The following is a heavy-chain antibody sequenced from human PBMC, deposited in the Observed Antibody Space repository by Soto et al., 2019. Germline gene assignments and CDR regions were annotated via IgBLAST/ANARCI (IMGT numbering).Heavy chain of an antibody. CDR1: GGTISSYY. D-gene: IGHD5-12*01. CDR3: WRVTEWLRSYNWFDP. V-gene: IGHV4-59*01. Sequence: PSETLSLTCTVSGGTISSYYLSWIRQPPGKGLEWVWYIYYSGGTNYNPSLESRGIISSNTSKKNFSLLVMTVTGADAAVYYCWRVTEWLRSYNWFDPWGQGTLVTVSS. CDR2: IYYSGGT. J-gene: IGHJ5*02.